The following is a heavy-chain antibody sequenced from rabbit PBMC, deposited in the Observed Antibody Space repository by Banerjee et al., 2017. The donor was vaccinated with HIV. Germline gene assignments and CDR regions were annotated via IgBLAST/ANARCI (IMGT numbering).Heavy chain of an antibody. Sequence: QQQLEESGGGLVKPGASLTLTCTASGFSFSSSSWICWVRQAPGKGLEWIACIYAGSSGSTYYASWAKGRFPISKTSSTTVTLQMTSLTAADTATYFCARTNFYYDYVTGGFSLWGQGTLVTVS. V-gene: IGHV1S45*01. D-gene: IGHD6-1*01. CDR1: GFSFSSSSW. CDR2: IYAGSSGST. CDR3: ARTNFYYDYVTGGFSL. J-gene: IGHJ4*01.